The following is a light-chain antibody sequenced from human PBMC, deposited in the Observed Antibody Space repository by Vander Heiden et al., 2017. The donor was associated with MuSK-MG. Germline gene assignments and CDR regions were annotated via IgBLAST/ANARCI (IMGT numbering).Light chain of an antibody. V-gene: IGKV4-1*01. CDR1: HSVLDTSNKKNY. CDR2: WAS. Sequence: DIVLTQPSQSLAVSLGERATFNCKSSHSVLDTSNKKNYLAWYQQKPGQAPKLLIYWASVRQSGVPDRFGGSGSGTHFTLTISSLQADDVALYYCQQYYNNPITFGQGTRLEIK. J-gene: IGKJ5*01. CDR3: QQYYNNPIT.